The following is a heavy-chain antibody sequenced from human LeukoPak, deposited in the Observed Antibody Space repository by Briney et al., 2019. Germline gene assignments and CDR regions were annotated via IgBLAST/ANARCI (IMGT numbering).Heavy chain of an antibody. Sequence: SETLSLTCTVSGGSISSYYWSWIRQPPGKGLEWIGYIYYSGSTNYNPSLKSRVTISVDTSKNQFSLKLSSVTAADTAVYYCARHTAVAGRRGWFEPWGQGTLVTVSS. CDR2: IYYSGST. V-gene: IGHV4-59*08. CDR1: GGSISSYY. D-gene: IGHD6-19*01. CDR3: ARHTAVAGRRGWFEP. J-gene: IGHJ5*02.